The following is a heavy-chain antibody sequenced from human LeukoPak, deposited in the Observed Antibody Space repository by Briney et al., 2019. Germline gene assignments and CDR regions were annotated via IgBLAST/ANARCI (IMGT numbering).Heavy chain of an antibody. V-gene: IGHV3-7*01. Sequence: GGSLRLSCAASGFTFSSYWMIWVRQPPGKGLEWVANINHDGSEKNYVDSVKGRFTFSRDNAKNSLYLQMNSLRVDDTAVYYCATDRDGTDRGNYRFHYWGQGTLVTVSS. D-gene: IGHD3-16*02. CDR3: ATDRDGTDRGNYRFHY. CDR1: GFTFSSYW. J-gene: IGHJ4*02. CDR2: INHDGSEK.